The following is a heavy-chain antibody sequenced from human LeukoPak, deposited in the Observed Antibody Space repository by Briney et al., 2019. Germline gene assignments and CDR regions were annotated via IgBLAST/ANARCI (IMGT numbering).Heavy chain of an antibody. D-gene: IGHD3-10*01. CDR3: ARGDYYYMDV. CDR1: GGSIGSYY. V-gene: IGHV4-4*07. Sequence: SETLSLTCTVSGGSIGSYYWSWIRQPAGKGLEWIGRIYTSGSTNYNPSLKSRVTISVDKSKNQFSLKLSSVTAADTAVYYCARGDYYYMDVWGKGTTVTVSS. J-gene: IGHJ6*03. CDR2: IYTSGST.